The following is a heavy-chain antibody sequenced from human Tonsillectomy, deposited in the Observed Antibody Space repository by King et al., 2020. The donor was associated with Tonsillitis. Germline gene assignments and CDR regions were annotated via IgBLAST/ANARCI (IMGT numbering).Heavy chain of an antibody. J-gene: IGHJ4*02. CDR3: AKGGYYGSVSYYSGQFDY. CDR1: GFTFDDYA. CDR2: ISWNSGSI. D-gene: IGHD3-10*01. Sequence: VQLVESGGGLVQPGRSLRLSCAASGFTFDDYAMHWVRQAPGKGLEWVSGISWNSGSIGYADSVKGRFTISRDNAKNSLYLQMNSLRAEDTALYSCAKGGYYGSVSYYSGQFDYWGQGTLVTVSS. V-gene: IGHV3-9*01.